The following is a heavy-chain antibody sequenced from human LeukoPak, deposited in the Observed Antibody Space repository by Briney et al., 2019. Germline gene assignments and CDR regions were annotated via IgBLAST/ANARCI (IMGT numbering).Heavy chain of an antibody. CDR1: GGSISSGGYY. CDR3: ARARRRDGYKSSFDY. Sequence: TSETLSLTCTVSGGSISSGGYYWSWIRQHPGKGLEGIGYIYYSGSTYYNPSLKSRVTISVDTSKNQFSLKLSSVTAADTAVYYCARARRRDGYKSSFDYWGQGTLVTVSS. CDR2: IYYSGST. V-gene: IGHV4-31*03. J-gene: IGHJ4*02. D-gene: IGHD5-24*01.